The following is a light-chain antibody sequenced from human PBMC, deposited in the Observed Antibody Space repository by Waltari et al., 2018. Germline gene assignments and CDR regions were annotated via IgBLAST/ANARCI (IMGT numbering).Light chain of an antibody. CDR1: QSISSY. Sequence: DIQMTQSPSSLSASVGDRVTITCRASQSISSYLNWYQKKPGKAPKLLIYAASSLQSGVPSRFRCSGSGTNFTLTISSLQPEDFATYYCQQSYSTVKTFGQGTKLEIK. CDR3: QQSYSTVKT. J-gene: IGKJ2*01. CDR2: AAS. V-gene: IGKV1-39*01.